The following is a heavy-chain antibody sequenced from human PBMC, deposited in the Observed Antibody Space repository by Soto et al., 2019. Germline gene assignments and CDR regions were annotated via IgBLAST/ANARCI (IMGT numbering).Heavy chain of an antibody. CDR3: ARGGADHYNSGMDV. D-gene: IGHD3-10*01. J-gene: IGHJ6*02. CDR2: MNGAATST. CDR1: GFTLSTYA. Sequence: HLSESGGGLLQPGGSLTLSCAASGFTLSTYAMTWVRQPPGKGLEWVSSMNGAATSTSYADSVKGRFTTSRDKSKNTLYLEMRTLRPEDTAVYYCARGGADHYNSGMDVWGQGTTVIVSS. V-gene: IGHV3-23*05.